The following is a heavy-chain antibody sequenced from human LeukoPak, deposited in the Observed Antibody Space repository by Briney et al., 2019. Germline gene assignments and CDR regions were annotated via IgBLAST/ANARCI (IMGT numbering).Heavy chain of an antibody. CDR3: GRIKDYNWFDP. J-gene: IGHJ5*02. D-gene: IGHD3-3*02. CDR1: GGSISSSSYY. CDR2: IYYSGST. Sequence: PSETLSLTCTVSGGSISSSSYYWGWIRQPPGKGLEWIGSIYYSGSTYYNPSLKSRVTISVDTSKNQFSLRLSSVTAADTAVYYCGRIKDYNWFDPWGQGTLVTVSS. V-gene: IGHV4-39*01.